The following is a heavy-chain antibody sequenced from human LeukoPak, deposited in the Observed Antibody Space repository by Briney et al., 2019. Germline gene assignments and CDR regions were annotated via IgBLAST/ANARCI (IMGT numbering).Heavy chain of an antibody. V-gene: IGHV3-20*04. Sequence: GRSLRLSCAASGFTFDDYGMSWVRQAPGKGLEWVSGINWNGGSTGYADSVKGRFTISRDNAKNSLYLQMNSLRAEDTALYYCARSGQAAAVGPLDYWGQGTLVTVSS. D-gene: IGHD6-25*01. CDR2: INWNGGST. CDR1: GFTFDDYG. CDR3: ARSGQAAAVGPLDY. J-gene: IGHJ4*02.